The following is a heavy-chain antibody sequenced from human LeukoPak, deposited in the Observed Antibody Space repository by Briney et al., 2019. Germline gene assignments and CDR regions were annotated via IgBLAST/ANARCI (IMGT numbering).Heavy chain of an antibody. J-gene: IGHJ6*02. V-gene: IGHV3-21*01. CDR2: ISSSSGYI. Sequence: GGSLRLSCAASGFTFSSYSMNWVRQAPGKGLEWVSSISSSSGYIYYADSVKGRFTISRDNAKNSLYLQMNSLRAEDTAVYYCARDTSAGMDVWGQGTTVTVSS. CDR3: ARDTSAGMDV. CDR1: GFTFSSYS. D-gene: IGHD2/OR15-2a*01.